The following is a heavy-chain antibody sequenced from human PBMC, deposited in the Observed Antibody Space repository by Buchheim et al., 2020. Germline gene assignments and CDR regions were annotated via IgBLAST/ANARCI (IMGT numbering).Heavy chain of an antibody. CDR1: GFTFSSYG. J-gene: IGHJ2*01. CDR2: ISYDGSNK. Sequence: QVQLVESGGGVVQPGRSLRLSCAASGFTFSSYGMHWVRQAPGKGLEWVAVISYDGSNKYYADSVKGRFTISRDNSKNTLYLQMNSLRAEDTAVYYCARPGILTGYYPYWYFDLWGRGTL. CDR3: ARPGILTGYYPYWYFDL. V-gene: IGHV3-30*03. D-gene: IGHD3-9*01.